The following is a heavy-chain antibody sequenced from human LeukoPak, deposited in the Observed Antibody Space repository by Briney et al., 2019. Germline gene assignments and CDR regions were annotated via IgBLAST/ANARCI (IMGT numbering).Heavy chain of an antibody. Sequence: GGSLILSCAASGFTFDDYAMHWVRQAPGKGLEWASGISWNSGNIDYADSVKGRFTISRDNAKNSLYLQMNSLRAEDTALYYCAKDHSYSISQHYFDYWGQGTLVTVSS. V-gene: IGHV3-9*01. J-gene: IGHJ4*02. CDR1: GFTFDDYA. D-gene: IGHD6-6*01. CDR2: ISWNSGNI. CDR3: AKDHSYSISQHYFDY.